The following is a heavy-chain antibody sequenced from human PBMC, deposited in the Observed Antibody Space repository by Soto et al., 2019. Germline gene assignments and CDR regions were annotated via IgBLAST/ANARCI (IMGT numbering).Heavy chain of an antibody. V-gene: IGHV3-30-3*01. J-gene: IGHJ6*02. Sequence: QVHLVESGGGVVQPGRSLRLSCAASRFTFSNYAMHWVHQAPGKGLEWVAVISYDGSDKYNANSVKGRFTISRDNSKNTLYLQMNSLRAEDTAVYYCARDTGPNGYNYYYFGMDVWGQGTTVTVSS. CDR3: ARDTGPNGYNYYYFGMDV. CDR2: ISYDGSDK. D-gene: IGHD5-18*01. CDR1: RFTFSNYA.